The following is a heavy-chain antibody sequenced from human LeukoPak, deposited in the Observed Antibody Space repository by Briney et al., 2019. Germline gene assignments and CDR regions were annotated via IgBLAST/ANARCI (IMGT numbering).Heavy chain of an antibody. J-gene: IGHJ4*02. V-gene: IGHV3-33*01. CDR1: GFTFSSYG. Sequence: GGSLRLSCAASGFTFSSYGMQWVPQAPGKGLEGVAVIWYDGSNKYYADSVKGRFTISRDNSKNTLYLQMNSLRAEDTAEYYCARDKSISANVLDDWGQGTLVTVSS. CDR2: IWYDGSNK. CDR3: ARDKSISANVLDD. D-gene: IGHD3-3*02.